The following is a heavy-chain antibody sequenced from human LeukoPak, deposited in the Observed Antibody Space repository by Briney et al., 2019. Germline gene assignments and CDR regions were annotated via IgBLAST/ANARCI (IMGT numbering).Heavy chain of an antibody. CDR2: VSGSGGST. CDR3: AKSGLVLWFGEFDS. D-gene: IGHD3-10*01. J-gene: IGHJ4*02. Sequence: GGSLRLSCAASGFSFSSYAMSWVRQVPGKGLEWVSSVSGSGGSTYYAESMKGRFTISRDNSKNTVYLQMNSLRAEDTAVYYCAKSGLVLWFGEFDSWGQGTLVTVSS. V-gene: IGHV3-23*01. CDR1: GFSFSSYA.